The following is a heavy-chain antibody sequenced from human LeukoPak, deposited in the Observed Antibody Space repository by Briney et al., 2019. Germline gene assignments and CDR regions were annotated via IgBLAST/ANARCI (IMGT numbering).Heavy chain of an antibody. CDR2: ISAYNGNT. CDR1: GYTFTSYG. CDR3: AREGVLIAAAGRYYYYGMDV. V-gene: IGHV1-18*01. D-gene: IGHD6-13*01. J-gene: IGHJ6*02. Sequence: ASVKVSCKASGYTFTSYGISWVRQAPGQGLEWMGWISAYNGNTNYAQKLQGRVTVTTDTSTSTAYMELRSLRSDDTAVYYCAREGVLIAAAGRYYYYGMDVWGQGTTVTVSS.